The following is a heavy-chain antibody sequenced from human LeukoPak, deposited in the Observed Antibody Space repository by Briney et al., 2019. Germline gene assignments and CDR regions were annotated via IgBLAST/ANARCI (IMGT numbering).Heavy chain of an antibody. D-gene: IGHD6-19*01. V-gene: IGHV5-51*01. Sequence: GESLQISCKGSGYSFISYWIGWVRQMPGKGLEWMGIIYPGDSDTRYSPSLQGQVTISADKSINTAYLQWNSLRASDTAMYYCARSWVAGYGTVLDYWGQGTLVIVSS. CDR1: GYSFISYW. CDR3: ARSWVAGYGTVLDY. J-gene: IGHJ4*02. CDR2: IYPGDSDT.